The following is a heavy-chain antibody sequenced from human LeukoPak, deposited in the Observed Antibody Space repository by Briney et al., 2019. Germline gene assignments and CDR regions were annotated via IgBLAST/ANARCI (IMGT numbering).Heavy chain of an antibody. CDR1: GFSFSSYA. CDR2: VSAHGVDK. Sequence: GGSLRLSCAASGFSFSSYAMHWVRQAPGKGLEWLAVVSAHGVDKFYADSVKGRFTISRDTSKNTLSLQMNSLGVGDTGLYYCARAFASGIRRALWFGESNYYYYYMDVWGKGTTVTVSS. V-gene: IGHV3-30*04. D-gene: IGHD3-10*01. CDR3: ARAFASGIRRALWFGESNYYYYYMDV. J-gene: IGHJ6*03.